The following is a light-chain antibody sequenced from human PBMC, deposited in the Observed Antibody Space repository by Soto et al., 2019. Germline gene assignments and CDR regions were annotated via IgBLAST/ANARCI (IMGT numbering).Light chain of an antibody. CDR1: QDISSW. J-gene: IGKJ4*01. CDR3: QQANNFPLA. CDR2: SAS. V-gene: IGKV1-12*01. Sequence: DIQMTQSPSSVSASVGDRVTISCRASQDISSWLAWYQQKPGRAPKLLIYSASTLQSGVPSRFTGSGSGTDFTLTISSLQPEDVATYYCQQANNFPLAFGGGTKVEIK.